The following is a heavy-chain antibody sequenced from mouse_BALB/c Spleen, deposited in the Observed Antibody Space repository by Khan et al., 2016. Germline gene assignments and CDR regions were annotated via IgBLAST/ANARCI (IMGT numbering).Heavy chain of an antibody. CDR1: GYTFTDYY. CDR3: ARSNYGYFAMDY. D-gene: IGHD1-2*01. V-gene: IGHV1-77*01. J-gene: IGHJ4*01. Sequence: VQLQESGTELPRPGASVKLSCKASGYTFTDYYLHWVMQRTGQGPEWIGEIFPGSGSTYYNEKFKGKASLTADTSSSTAYLQLSSLTSADYAVYFCARSNYGYFAMDYWGHGASVTVSS. CDR2: IFPGSGST.